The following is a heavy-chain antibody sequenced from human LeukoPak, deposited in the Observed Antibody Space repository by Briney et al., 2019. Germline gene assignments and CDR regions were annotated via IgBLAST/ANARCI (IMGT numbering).Heavy chain of an antibody. CDR3: ARGSYSTVPELFDY. D-gene: IGHD4-11*01. V-gene: IGHV3-30*04. CDR2: ISYDGSNK. Sequence: GGSLRLSCAASGFTFSSYAMHWVRQAPGKELEWVAVISYDGSNKYYADSVKGRFTISRDNSKNTLYLQMNSLRAEDTAVYYCARGSYSTVPELFDYWGQGTLVTVSS. J-gene: IGHJ4*02. CDR1: GFTFSSYA.